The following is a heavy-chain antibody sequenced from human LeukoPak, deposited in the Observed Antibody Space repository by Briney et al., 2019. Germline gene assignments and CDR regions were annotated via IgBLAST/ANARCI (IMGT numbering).Heavy chain of an antibody. D-gene: IGHD1-1*01. CDR1: GFTFSNYW. CDR3: ASIQQVDAFDI. Sequence: GGSLRLSCAASGFTFSNYWMHWVRQAPGKGLVWVSDINSDGSTTSYADSVKGRFTISRDNAQNTLFLQMNSLRAEDTAVYYCASIQQVDAFDIWGHGTVVTVSS. J-gene: IGHJ3*02. CDR2: INSDGSTT. V-gene: IGHV3-74*01.